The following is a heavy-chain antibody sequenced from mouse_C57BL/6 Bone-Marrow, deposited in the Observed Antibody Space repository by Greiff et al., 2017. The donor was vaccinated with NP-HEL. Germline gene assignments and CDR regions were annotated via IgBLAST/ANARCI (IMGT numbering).Heavy chain of an antibody. CDR3: ARDGPLYYYGSSLFAY. Sequence: EVKVEESGGGLVKPGGSLKLSCAASGFTFSSYAMSWVRQTPEKRLEWVATISDGGSYTYYPDNVKGRFTISRDNAKNNLYLQMSHLKSEDTTLCYCARDGPLYYYGSSLFAYWGQGTGVTVSA. J-gene: IGHJ3*01. CDR1: GFTFSSYA. CDR2: ISDGGSYT. D-gene: IGHD1-1*01. V-gene: IGHV5-4*01.